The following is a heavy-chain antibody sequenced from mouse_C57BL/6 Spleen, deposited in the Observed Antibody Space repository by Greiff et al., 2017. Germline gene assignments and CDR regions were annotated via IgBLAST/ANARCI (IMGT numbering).Heavy chain of an antibody. Sequence: VQLQQSGPELVKPGASVKISCKASGYTFTDYYMNWVKQSHGKSLEWIGDINPNNGGTSYNQKFKGKATLTVDKSSSTAYMELRSLTSEDSAVYYCAIRSLLLPPYYAMDYWGQGTSVTVSS. D-gene: IGHD1-1*01. V-gene: IGHV1-26*01. CDR3: AIRSLLLPPYYAMDY. J-gene: IGHJ4*01. CDR1: GYTFTDYY. CDR2: INPNNGGT.